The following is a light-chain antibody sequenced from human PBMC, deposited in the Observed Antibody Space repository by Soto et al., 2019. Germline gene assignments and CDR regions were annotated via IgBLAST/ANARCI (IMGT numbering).Light chain of an antibody. J-gene: IGKJ4*01. CDR3: QEYADSPLT. Sequence: EIVLTQSPGTLSLSPGERATLSCWASQSVSRSYLAWYQQKPGQAPRLLIYGASNRATGIPDRFSGSGSGTDFTLTISRLEPEDFAVYYCQEYADSPLTFGGGTKVESK. CDR2: GAS. V-gene: IGKV3-20*01. CDR1: QSVSRSY.